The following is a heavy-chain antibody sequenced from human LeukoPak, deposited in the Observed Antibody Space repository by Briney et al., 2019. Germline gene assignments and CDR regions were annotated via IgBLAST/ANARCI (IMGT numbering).Heavy chain of an antibody. J-gene: IGHJ3*02. D-gene: IGHD3-16*02. Sequence: SETLSLTCDVSGGSISSNNWWSWVRQSPGKGLEWIGEIYHSGSTNYNPSLKSRVTISVDKSKNQFSLKLSSVTAADTAVYYCARPSSYYDYVWGSYRPDAFDIWGQGTMVTVSS. CDR2: IYHSGST. V-gene: IGHV4-4*02. CDR1: GGSISSNNW. CDR3: ARPSSYYDYVWGSYRPDAFDI.